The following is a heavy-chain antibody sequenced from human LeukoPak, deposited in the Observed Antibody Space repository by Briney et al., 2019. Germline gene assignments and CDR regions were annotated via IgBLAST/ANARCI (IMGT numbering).Heavy chain of an antibody. Sequence: GGSLRLSCAASGFTFSSYSMNWVRQAPGKGLEWISYISRRSTPIYYADSLKGRFTISRDNAKNSLYLQMNSLRDEDTALYYCARENSYYDSSGYYYGSGYFDYWGQGTLVTVSS. CDR2: ISRRSTPI. D-gene: IGHD3-22*01. CDR1: GFTFSSYS. CDR3: ARENSYYDSSGYYYGSGYFDY. J-gene: IGHJ4*02. V-gene: IGHV3-48*02.